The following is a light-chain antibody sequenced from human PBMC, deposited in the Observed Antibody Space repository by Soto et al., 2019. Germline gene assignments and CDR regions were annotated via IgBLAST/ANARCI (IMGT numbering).Light chain of an antibody. CDR1: QGISSY. V-gene: IGKV1-39*01. CDR2: AAS. CDR3: QQSYSTPPKWT. J-gene: IGKJ1*01. Sequence: DIQMTQSASSLAASVGDRVTITCRASQGISSYLNWYQQKPGKAPKLLIYAASSLQSGVPSRFSGSGSGTDFTLTISSLQPGDFATYYCQQSYSTPPKWTFGQGTKVDIK.